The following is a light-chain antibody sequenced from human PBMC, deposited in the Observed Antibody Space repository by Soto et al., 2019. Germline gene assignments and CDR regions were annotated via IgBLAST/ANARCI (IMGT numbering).Light chain of an antibody. CDR3: SSYTSSSTLVV. V-gene: IGLV2-14*01. J-gene: IGLJ2*01. CDR2: DVS. CDR1: SSDVGGYNY. Sequence: QSALTQPASVSGSPGQSITISCTGTSSDVGGYNYVSWYQQHPGKAPKLMIYDVSNRPSGVSNRFSGAKSGNTASLTISGVQAADEADYYCSSYTSSSTLVVFGGGTKLTVL.